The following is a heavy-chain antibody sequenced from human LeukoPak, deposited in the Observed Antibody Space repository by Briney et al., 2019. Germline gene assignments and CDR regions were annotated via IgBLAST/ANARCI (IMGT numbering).Heavy chain of an antibody. D-gene: IGHD1-1*01. CDR1: GFTFSSYA. CDR3: VKPTTGTTYYFDH. V-gene: IGHV3-64D*09. Sequence: GGSLRLSCSASGFTFSSYAMHWVRQAPGKGLEYVSAISSNGGSTYYADSVKGRFTISRDNSKNTLYLQMSSLRAEDTAVYYCVKPTTGTTYYFDHWGQGTLVTVSS. J-gene: IGHJ4*02. CDR2: ISSNGGST.